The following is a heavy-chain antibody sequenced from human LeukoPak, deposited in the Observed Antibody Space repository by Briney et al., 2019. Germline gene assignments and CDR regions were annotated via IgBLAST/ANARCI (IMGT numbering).Heavy chain of an antibody. CDR3: AKANYFDSRGLPLSAFDF. J-gene: IGHJ3*01. CDR2: ISVGAGRA. CDR1: GFTFSNYA. V-gene: IGHV3-23*01. Sequence: GGSLRLSCATSGFTFSNYAMNWVRQAPGRGLEWVSVISVGAGRAEYAGSVKGRFTISRDNSKNTLYLQMNSLRAEDTAVYYCAKANYFDSRGLPLSAFDFWGQGTLVTVSA. D-gene: IGHD3-22*01.